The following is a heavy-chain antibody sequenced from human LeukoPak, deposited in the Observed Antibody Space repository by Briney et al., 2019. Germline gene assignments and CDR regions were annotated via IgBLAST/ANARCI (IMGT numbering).Heavy chain of an antibody. CDR1: GFTFSSYA. CDR3: AKVVVPAAIRLYYFDY. Sequence: GGSLRLSCAASGFTFSSYAMSRVRQAPGKGLEWVSAISGSGGSTYYADSVKGRFTISRDNSKNTLYLQMNSLRAEDTAVYYCAKVVVPAAIRLYYFDYWGQGTLVTVSS. D-gene: IGHD2-2*02. CDR2: ISGSGGST. V-gene: IGHV3-23*01. J-gene: IGHJ4*02.